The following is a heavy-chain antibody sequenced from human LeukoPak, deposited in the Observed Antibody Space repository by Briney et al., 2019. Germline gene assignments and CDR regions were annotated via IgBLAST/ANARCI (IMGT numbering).Heavy chain of an antibody. CDR3: ARDDKWGFDY. CDR1: GFTFSDYP. Sequence: GGSLRLSCAASGFTFSDYPMNWVRQAPGKGLEWISNIRGSGSGSGSGVYHVDSVRGRFTISRDDAKNSLFLQMNSLRADDTAFYYCARDDKWGFDYWGQGALVTVSS. CDR2: IRGSGSGSGSGV. V-gene: IGHV3-48*04. J-gene: IGHJ4*02. D-gene: IGHD7-27*01.